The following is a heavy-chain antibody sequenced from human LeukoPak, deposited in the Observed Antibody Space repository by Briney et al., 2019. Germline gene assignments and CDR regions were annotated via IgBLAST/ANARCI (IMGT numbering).Heavy chain of an antibody. Sequence: GGSLRLSCAASGFTFSSYAMSWVRQAPGKGLEWVSVIYSGGSTYYADSVKGRFTISRDNSKNTLYLQMNSLRAEDTAVYYCARDLWSGGSPWGQGTLVTVSS. CDR1: GFTFSSYA. D-gene: IGHD3-3*01. CDR2: IYSGGST. V-gene: IGHV3-66*02. CDR3: ARDLWSGGSP. J-gene: IGHJ5*02.